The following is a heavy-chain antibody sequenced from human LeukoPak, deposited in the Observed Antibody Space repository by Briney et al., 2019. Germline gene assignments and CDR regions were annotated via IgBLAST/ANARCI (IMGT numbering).Heavy chain of an antibody. CDR1: GGSISCYY. D-gene: IGHD4-17*01. CDR2: IYYSGST. Sequence: SETLSLTCTVSGGSISCYYWSWIRQPPGKGLEWIGYIYYSGSTNYNPSLKSRVTISVDTSKNQFSLKLSSVTAADTAVYYCARILGGLRFDYWGQGTLVTVSS. J-gene: IGHJ4*02. CDR3: ARILGGLRFDY. V-gene: IGHV4-59*08.